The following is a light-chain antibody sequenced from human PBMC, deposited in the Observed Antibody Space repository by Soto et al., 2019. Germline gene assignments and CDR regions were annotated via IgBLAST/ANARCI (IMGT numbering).Light chain of an antibody. CDR3: QQYGSSPVT. CDR1: QSVSSSY. J-gene: IGKJ1*01. Sequence: EIVLTQSPGTLSLSPGERATLSCRASQSVSSSYLACYQQKPGQAPRLLIYGASSRATGIPDRFSGSGSGTDFTLTISRLEPEDFAVYYCQQYGSSPVTFXQGTKVDIK. CDR2: GAS. V-gene: IGKV3-20*01.